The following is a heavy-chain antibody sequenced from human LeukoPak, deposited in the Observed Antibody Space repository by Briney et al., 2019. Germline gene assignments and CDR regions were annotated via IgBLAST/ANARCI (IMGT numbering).Heavy chain of an antibody. Sequence: MPSETLSLTCAVYGGSFSGYYWSWIRQPPGKGLEWIGEINHSGSTNYNPSLKSRVTISVDTSKNQFSLKLSSVTAADTAVYYCARSRQSKAMIVVVLLFDYWGQGTLATVSS. D-gene: IGHD3-22*01. CDR2: INHSGST. V-gene: IGHV4-34*01. J-gene: IGHJ4*02. CDR1: GGSFSGYY. CDR3: ARSRQSKAMIVVVLLFDY.